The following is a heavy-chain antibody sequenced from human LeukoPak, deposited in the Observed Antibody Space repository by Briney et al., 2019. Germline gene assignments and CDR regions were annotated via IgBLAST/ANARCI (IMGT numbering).Heavy chain of an antibody. CDR2: INHSGST. J-gene: IGHJ4*02. CDR1: GGSFSGYY. CDR3: ALSGYSGYDYRLDY. V-gene: IGHV4-34*01. Sequence: PSETLSLTCAVYGGSFSGYYWNWIRQPPGKGLEWIGEINHSGSTNYNPSLKSRVTISVGTSKKQFSLKLSSVTAADTAVYYCALSGYSGYDYRLDYWGQGTMVTVSS. D-gene: IGHD5-12*01.